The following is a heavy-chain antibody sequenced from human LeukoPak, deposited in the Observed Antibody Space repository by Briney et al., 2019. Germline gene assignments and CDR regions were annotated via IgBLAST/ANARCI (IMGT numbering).Heavy chain of an antibody. CDR3: VSGMIEFDY. J-gene: IGHJ4*02. CDR2: INQNGSEI. D-gene: IGHD3-22*01. Sequence: GGSLRLSCVASGFRFIDYWMTWVRQAPGRGLEWVANINQNGSEIYYLDSVEGRFTISRDNAKNSLFLQMNSLRVEDTSVYYCVSGMIEFDYWSQGTRVTVSS. V-gene: IGHV3-7*01. CDR1: GFRFIDYW.